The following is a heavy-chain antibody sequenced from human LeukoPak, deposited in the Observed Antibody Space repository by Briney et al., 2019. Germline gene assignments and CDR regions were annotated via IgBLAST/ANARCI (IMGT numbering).Heavy chain of an antibody. J-gene: IGHJ3*02. CDR3: ARRAITLGDAFDI. V-gene: IGHV5-51*01. CDR1: GYSFTSYW. Sequence: GESLKISCKGSGYSFTSYWIGWVRHMPGKGLEWMGIIYPGDSDTRYSPSFQGQVTISADKSISTAYLQWSSLKASDTAMYYCARRAITLGDAFDIWGQGTMVTVSS. D-gene: IGHD3-16*01. CDR2: IYPGDSDT.